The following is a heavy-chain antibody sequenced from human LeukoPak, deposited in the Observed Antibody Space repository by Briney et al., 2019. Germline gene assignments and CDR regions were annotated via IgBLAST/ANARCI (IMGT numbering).Heavy chain of an antibody. V-gene: IGHV4-39*01. CDR3: GRHQTMYYGMDV. D-gene: IGHD4/OR15-4a*01. CDR1: GGAISSSSYY. J-gene: IGHJ6*02. CDR2: IFYSGST. Sequence: SETLSLTCTVSGGAISSSSYYWGWIRQPPGKGLEWFGSIFYSGSTYHNPSLKSRVTISVDTSKNQFSLKLSSVTAADTAVYYCGRHQTMYYGMDVWGQGTTVTVSS.